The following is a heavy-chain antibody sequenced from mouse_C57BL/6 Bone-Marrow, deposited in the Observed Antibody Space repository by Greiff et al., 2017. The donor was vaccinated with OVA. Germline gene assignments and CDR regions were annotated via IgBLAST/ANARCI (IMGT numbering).Heavy chain of an antibody. Sequence: VQLKETGPGLVKPSQSLSLTCSVTGYSITSGYYWNCIRQFPGNKLEWMGYISYDGSNNYNPSLKNRISITRATSKNQFFLKLNSVTTEDTATYYCARGDYDEGDYFDYWGQGTTLTVSS. V-gene: IGHV3-6*01. CDR1: GYSITSGYY. J-gene: IGHJ2*01. D-gene: IGHD2-4*01. CDR3: ARGDYDEGDYFDY. CDR2: ISYDGSN.